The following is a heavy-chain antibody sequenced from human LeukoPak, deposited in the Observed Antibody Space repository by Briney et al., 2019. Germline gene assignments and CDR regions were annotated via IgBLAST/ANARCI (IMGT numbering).Heavy chain of an antibody. CDR1: GFTFSSFA. Sequence: QPGGSLRLSCAASGFTFSSFAMTWVRQAPGKGLEWVSGFDGNGPNTYYADSVKGRWTISRDNSRNTLYPEMNSLRPEDTAIYYCAKPRTTGLGWAQFDYWGQGSLVTVSS. CDR2: FDGNGPNT. J-gene: IGHJ4*02. V-gene: IGHV3-23*01. D-gene: IGHD2-8*02. CDR3: AKPRTTGLGWAQFDY.